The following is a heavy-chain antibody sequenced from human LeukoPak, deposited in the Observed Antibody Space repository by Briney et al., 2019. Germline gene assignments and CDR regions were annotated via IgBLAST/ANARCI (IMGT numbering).Heavy chain of an antibody. J-gene: IGHJ4*02. CDR3: AKVGGPPDY. Sequence: GGSLRLSCAASGFTFSRYAMNWVRQAPGKGLEWVSSISAGSRNIRYADSVKGRFTTSRDNSQNTLYLQMNSLRAEDTAVYYCAKVGGPPDYWGQGPLVSVSS. V-gene: IGHV3-23*01. CDR2: ISAGSRNI. D-gene: IGHD4-23*01. CDR1: GFTFSRYA.